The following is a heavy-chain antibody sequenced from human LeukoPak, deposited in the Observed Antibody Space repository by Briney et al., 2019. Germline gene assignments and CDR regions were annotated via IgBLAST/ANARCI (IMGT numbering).Heavy chain of an antibody. CDR2: IWYDGGNK. Sequence: QPGGSLRLSCAASGFTFSSYGMHWVRQAPGKGLEWVALIWYDGGNKYFADSVKGRFTISRDNSQNTLYLQMNSLRAEDTAVYYCAREYYYDISGYFLDYWGQGTLVTVSS. CDR3: AREYYYDISGYFLDY. CDR1: GFTFSSYG. V-gene: IGHV3-33*08. J-gene: IGHJ4*02. D-gene: IGHD3-22*01.